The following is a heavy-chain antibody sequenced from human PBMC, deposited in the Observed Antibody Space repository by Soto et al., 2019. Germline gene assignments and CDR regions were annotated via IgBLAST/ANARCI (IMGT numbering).Heavy chain of an antibody. CDR3: AREGGIQLWTSYYYYGMDV. CDR2: IWYDGSNK. J-gene: IGHJ6*02. CDR1: GFTFSSYG. V-gene: IGHV3-33*01. D-gene: IGHD5-18*01. Sequence: GGSLRLSCAASGFTFSSYGMHWVRQAPGKGLEWVAVIWYDGSNKYYADSVKGRFTISRDNSKNTLYLQMNSLRAEDTAVYYSAREGGIQLWTSYYYYGMDVWGQGTTVTVSS.